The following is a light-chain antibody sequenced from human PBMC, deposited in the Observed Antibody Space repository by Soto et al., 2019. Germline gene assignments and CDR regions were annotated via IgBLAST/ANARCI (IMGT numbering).Light chain of an antibody. CDR1: QGISSA. V-gene: IGKV1-13*02. CDR2: DAS. CDR3: QHFNSYLPGIT. Sequence: AIQLTQSPSPLTASVGDRVTITCRGSQGISSALAWYQQKPGKAPKLLIYDASSLESGVPSRFSGSGSGTDFTLTISSLQPQDFATYYCQHFNSYLPGITFGQGTRLEIK. J-gene: IGKJ5*01.